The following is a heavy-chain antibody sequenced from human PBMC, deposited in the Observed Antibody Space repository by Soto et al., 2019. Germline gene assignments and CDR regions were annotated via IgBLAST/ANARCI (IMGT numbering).Heavy chain of an antibody. Sequence: PSETLSLTCTVSGGSISSGGYYWSWIRQHPEKGLEWIGYIYYSGSTYYNPSLKSRVTISVDTSKNQFSLKLSSVTAADTAVYYCPGDSYGSDGHYYYSMDVWGQGTTVTVSS. D-gene: IGHD2-15*01. CDR3: PGDSYGSDGHYYYSMDV. J-gene: IGHJ6*02. CDR1: GGSISSGGYY. CDR2: IYYSGST. V-gene: IGHV4-31*03.